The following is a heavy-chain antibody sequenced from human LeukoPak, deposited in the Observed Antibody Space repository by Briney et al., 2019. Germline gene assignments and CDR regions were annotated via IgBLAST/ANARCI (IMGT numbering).Heavy chain of an antibody. J-gene: IGHJ5*02. Sequence: GASLKISCKGSGSSFTSYWIGWVRQMPGKGLEWMGIIYPGDSDTRYSPSSQGQVTISADKSISTAYLQWSSLKASDTAMYYCARRLPGLAAGGNWFDPWGQGTLVTVSS. CDR1: GSSFTSYW. V-gene: IGHV5-51*01. CDR3: ARRLPGLAAGGNWFDP. D-gene: IGHD3/OR15-3a*01. CDR2: IYPGDSDT.